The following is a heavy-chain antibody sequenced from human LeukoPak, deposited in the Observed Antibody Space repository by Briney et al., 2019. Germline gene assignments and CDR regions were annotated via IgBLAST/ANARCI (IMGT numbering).Heavy chain of an antibody. CDR3: AKDPTYYYDSSGYYGDY. CDR1: GFAFSSYA. Sequence: GSLRLSCAASGFAFSSYAMSWVRQAPGKGLEWVSAISGSGGSTYYADSVKGRFTISRDNSKDTLYLQMNSLRAEDTAVYYCAKDPTYYYDSSGYYGDYWGQGTLVTVSS. V-gene: IGHV3-23*01. D-gene: IGHD3-22*01. J-gene: IGHJ4*02. CDR2: ISGSGGST.